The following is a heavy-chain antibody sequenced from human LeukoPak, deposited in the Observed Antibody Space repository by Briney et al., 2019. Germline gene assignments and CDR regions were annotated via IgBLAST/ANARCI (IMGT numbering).Heavy chain of an antibody. Sequence: TSETLSLTCTVSGGSISSYYWSWIRQPPGKGLEWIGYIYYSGSTNYNPSLKSRVTISVDTSKNQFSLKLSSVTAADTAVYYCASTEPNDYGDYEAFDYWGQGTLVTVSS. V-gene: IGHV4-59*01. CDR1: GGSISSYY. J-gene: IGHJ4*02. D-gene: IGHD4-17*01. CDR2: IYYSGST. CDR3: ASTEPNDYGDYEAFDY.